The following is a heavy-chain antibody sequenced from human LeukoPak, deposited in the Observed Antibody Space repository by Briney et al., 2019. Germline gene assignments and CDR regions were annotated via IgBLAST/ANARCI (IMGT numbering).Heavy chain of an antibody. Sequence: SVKVSCKASGGTFSSYAISWVRQAPGQGLEWMGRIIPIFGTANYAQKFQGGVTITADKSTSTAYMELSSLRSEDTAVYYCAKGDIVVVTAIQHAFDIWGQGTMVTVSS. D-gene: IGHD2-21*02. CDR2: IIPIFGTA. V-gene: IGHV1-69*06. CDR1: GGTFSSYA. J-gene: IGHJ3*02. CDR3: AKGDIVVVTAIQHAFDI.